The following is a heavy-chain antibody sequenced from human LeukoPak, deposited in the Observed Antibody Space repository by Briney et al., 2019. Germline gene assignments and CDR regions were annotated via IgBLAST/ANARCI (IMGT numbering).Heavy chain of an antibody. V-gene: IGHV4-34*01. CDR2: INHSGIT. CDR3: ARHHPIAASGLGAFLDP. CDR1: GGSFSGYS. J-gene: IGHJ5*02. Sequence: SETLSLTCGVYGGSFSGYSWSWIRQPPGKGLEWIGEINHSGITNYNPSLKSRVTISVDTSKNQFSLKLRSVTAADTAVDYCARHHPIAASGLGAFLDPWGQGTLVTISS. D-gene: IGHD6-13*01.